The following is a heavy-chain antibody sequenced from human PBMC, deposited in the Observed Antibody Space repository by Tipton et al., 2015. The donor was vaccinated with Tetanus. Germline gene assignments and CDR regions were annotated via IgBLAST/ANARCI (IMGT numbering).Heavy chain of an antibody. CDR3: ARESGSGPYYGSGSYSHIDY. J-gene: IGHJ4*02. V-gene: IGHV4-59*01. CDR2: IYYSGST. CDR1: GGSISSYY. Sequence: TLSLTCTVSGGSISSYYWSWIRQPPGKGLEWIGYIYYSGSTNYNPSLKSRVTISVDTSKNQFSLKLSSVTAADTAVYYCARESGSGPYYGSGSYSHIDYWGQGTLVTVSS. D-gene: IGHD3-10*01.